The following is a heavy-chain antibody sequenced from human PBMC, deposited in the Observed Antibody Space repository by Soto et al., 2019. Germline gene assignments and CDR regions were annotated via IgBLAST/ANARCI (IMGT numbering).Heavy chain of an antibody. D-gene: IGHD3-22*01. Sequence: GGSLRLSCAASGFTFTDAWMTWVRQGPGKGLEWVGRIKSKSDGETIDYAAPVKGRFTISRDDSKNTLYLQMNSLKTEDTAVYYCTRSPITMIVVAPRRYAFDIWGQGTMVTVSS. CDR2: IKSKSDGETI. J-gene: IGHJ3*02. CDR3: TRSPITMIVVAPRRYAFDI. CDR1: GFTFTDAW. V-gene: IGHV3-15*01.